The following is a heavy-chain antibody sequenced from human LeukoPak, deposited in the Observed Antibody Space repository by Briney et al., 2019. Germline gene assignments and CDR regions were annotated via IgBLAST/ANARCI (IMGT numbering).Heavy chain of an antibody. J-gene: IGHJ6*03. CDR1: GDSISSSSFF. CDR3: ARGLEVRARVGYHYYMDV. V-gene: IGHV4-39*07. D-gene: IGHD1-26*01. Sequence: SETLSLTCTVSGDSISSSSFFWGWIRRPPGKGLEWIGAVYSENTYYNPSLKSRVSISVDTSKNQFSLTMSSVTAADTAVYFCARGLEVRARVGYHYYMDVWGKGTTVTVSS. CDR2: VYSENT.